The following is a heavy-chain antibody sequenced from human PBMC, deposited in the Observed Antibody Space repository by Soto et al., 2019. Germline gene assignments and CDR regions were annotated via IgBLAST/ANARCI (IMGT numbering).Heavy chain of an antibody. CDR1: GGSLSGYF. J-gene: IGHJ3*02. V-gene: IGHV4-34*01. D-gene: IGHD3-16*01. CDR3: ERDYDYRAHRDAFDM. Sequence: SETLSLTCAVNGGSLSGYFWNWIRQTPGKGLQLIGKVKSGGGTYYNPSLKSRVTISLDTSRNQFSLRLNSVTAADTAVYYCERDYDYRAHRDAFDMWGNGTMVTVS. CDR2: VKSGGGT.